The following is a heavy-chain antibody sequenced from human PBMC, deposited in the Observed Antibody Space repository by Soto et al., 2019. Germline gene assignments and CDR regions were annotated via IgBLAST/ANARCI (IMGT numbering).Heavy chain of an antibody. CDR3: AREGPRPYYYYGMDV. J-gene: IGHJ6*02. V-gene: IGHV1-18*01. Sequence: QAQLEQSGAEVKKPGASVKVSCKSSGYTFSTSGISWVRQAPGQGLERMGWISTYNGDANYAQRFQGRVTMTTDTSTSITFMELRSLRSDDTAVYYCAREGPRPYYYYGMDVWGQGTTVTVSS. CDR1: GYTFSTSG. D-gene: IGHD6-6*01. CDR2: ISTYNGDA.